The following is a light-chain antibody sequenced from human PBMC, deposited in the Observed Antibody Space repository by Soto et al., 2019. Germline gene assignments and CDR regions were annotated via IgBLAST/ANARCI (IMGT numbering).Light chain of an antibody. CDR1: NSDVGGYNY. J-gene: IGLJ2*01. Sequence: QSALTQPASVSGSPGQSITISCTGSNSDVGGYNYVSWYQHHPGKAPKLIIFEVSNRPSGISNRFPGSKSGNAASLTISGLQADDEADYYCSSYSTSSTLVLFGGGTQLTVL. CDR2: EVS. V-gene: IGLV2-14*01. CDR3: SSYSTSSTLVL.